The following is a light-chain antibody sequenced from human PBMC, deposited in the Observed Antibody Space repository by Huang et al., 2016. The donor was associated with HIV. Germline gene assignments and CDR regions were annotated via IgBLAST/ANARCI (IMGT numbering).Light chain of an antibody. J-gene: IGKJ1*01. CDR1: QSLVYSDGNTY. V-gene: IGKV2-30*01. CDR2: KVS. CDR3: VQGTHWPPRT. Sequence: DVVMTQSPLSLPVTLGQPASISCRSSQSLVYSDGNTYLNWFQQRPGQSPRRLIYKVSNRDSGVPDRFSGSWSGTDFTLKISRVEAEDVGIYYCVQGTHWPPRTFGQGTKVEVK.